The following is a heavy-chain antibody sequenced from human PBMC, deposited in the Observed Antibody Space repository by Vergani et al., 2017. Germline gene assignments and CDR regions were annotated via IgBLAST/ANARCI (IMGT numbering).Heavy chain of an antibody. J-gene: IGHJ3*01. Sequence: QVQLQQWGAGLLKPSETLSLTCAVYGGSFSGYYWSWIRQPPGKGLEWSGEINHSGSTNYNPSLKSRVTISVDTSKNQCSLKLSSVTAADTAVYYCARSGYYGSARRPGEVWGQGTMVTVSS. CDR3: ARSGYYGSARRPGEV. V-gene: IGHV4-34*01. CDR1: GGSFSGYY. CDR2: INHSGST. D-gene: IGHD3-10*01.